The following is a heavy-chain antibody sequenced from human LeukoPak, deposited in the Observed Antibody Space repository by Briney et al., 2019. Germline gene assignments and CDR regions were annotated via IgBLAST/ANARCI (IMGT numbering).Heavy chain of an antibody. D-gene: IGHD6-19*01. CDR1: GFTVSSNY. CDR2: IYYSGST. J-gene: IGHJ4*02. Sequence: GSLRLSCAASGFTVSSNYMSWVRQPPGKGLEWIGSIYYSGSTYYNPSLKSRVTISVDTSKNQFSLKLSSVTAADTAVYYCASLSSSGWYDFDYWGQGTLVTVSS. V-gene: IGHV4-39*01. CDR3: ASLSSSGWYDFDY.